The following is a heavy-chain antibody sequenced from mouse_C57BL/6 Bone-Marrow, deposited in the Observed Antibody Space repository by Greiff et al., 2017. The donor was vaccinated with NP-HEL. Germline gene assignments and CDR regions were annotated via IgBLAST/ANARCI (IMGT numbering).Heavy chain of an antibody. D-gene: IGHD1-1*01. CDR2: INPNNGGT. Sequence: EVQLQQSGPELVKPGASVKISCKASGYTFTDYNMDWVKQSHGKSLEWIGAINPNNGGTIYNQTFKGKATLTVDNASSTAYMELRSLTSEDTAVYYCASGGAYGSSPYWYFDVWGTGTTVTVSS. J-gene: IGHJ1*03. CDR1: GYTFTDYN. V-gene: IGHV1-18*01. CDR3: ASGGAYGSSPYWYFDV.